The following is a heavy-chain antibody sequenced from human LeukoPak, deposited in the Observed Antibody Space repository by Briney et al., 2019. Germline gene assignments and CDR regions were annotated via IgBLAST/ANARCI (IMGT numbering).Heavy chain of an antibody. CDR1: GGTFSSYA. CDR3: ARDTDNVIVGAYKLDY. V-gene: IGHV1-69*05. CDR2: IIPIFGTA. J-gene: IGHJ4*02. D-gene: IGHD1-26*01. Sequence: SSVKVSCKASGGTFSSYAISWVRQAPGQGLEWMGRIIPIFGTANYVQKFQGRVTITTDESTSTAYMELSSLRSEDTAVYYCARDTDNVIVGAYKLDYWGQGTLVTVSS.